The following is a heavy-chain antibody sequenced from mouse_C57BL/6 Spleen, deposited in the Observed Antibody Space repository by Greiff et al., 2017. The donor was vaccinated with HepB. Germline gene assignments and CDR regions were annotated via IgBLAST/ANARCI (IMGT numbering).Heavy chain of an antibody. CDR1: GYAFSSSW. J-gene: IGHJ4*01. CDR2: IYPGDGDT. D-gene: IGHD1-1*02. CDR3: AGGNFPMDY. V-gene: IGHV1-82*01. Sequence: VQLQQSGPELVKPGASVKISCKASGYAFSSSWLNWVKQRPGKGLEWIGRIYPGDGDTNYNVKFKGKATLTADKSSSTAYMQLSSLTSEDSAVYFCAGGNFPMDYWGQGTSVTVSS.